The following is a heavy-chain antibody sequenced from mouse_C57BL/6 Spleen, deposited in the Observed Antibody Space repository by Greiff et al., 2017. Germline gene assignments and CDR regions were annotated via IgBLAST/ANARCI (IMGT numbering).Heavy chain of an antibody. Sequence: VQLQQSGAELARPGASVKLSCKASGYTFTSYGISWVKQRTGQGLEWIGEIYPRSGNTYYNEKFKGKATLTADKSSSTAYMELRSLTSEDSAVXFCARSDYYGSSLYYFDYWGQGTTLTVSS. CDR1: GYTFTSYG. CDR3: ARSDYYGSSLYYFDY. V-gene: IGHV1-81*01. J-gene: IGHJ2*01. CDR2: IYPRSGNT. D-gene: IGHD1-1*01.